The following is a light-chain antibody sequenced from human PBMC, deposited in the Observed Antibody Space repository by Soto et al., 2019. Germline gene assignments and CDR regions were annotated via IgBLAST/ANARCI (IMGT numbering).Light chain of an antibody. J-gene: IGKJ1*01. CDR2: AAS. Sequence: DIQMTQSPSSVSASVGCRITITCRASQDITKFLAWYQQTPGKAPKLLIFAASSLQSGVPSRFSGSRSGPDFTLTISSLQPEDFATYYCQQSYSSPPTFGQGTKVDIK. V-gene: IGKV1-39*01. CDR3: QQSYSSPPT. CDR1: QDITKF.